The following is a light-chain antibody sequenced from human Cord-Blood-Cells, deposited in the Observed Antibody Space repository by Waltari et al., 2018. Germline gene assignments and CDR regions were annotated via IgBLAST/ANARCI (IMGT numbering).Light chain of an antibody. V-gene: IGLV2-14*01. CDR3: SSYTSSSTLV. CDR2: EVS. J-gene: IGLJ1*01. CDR1: SRDPGGYNY. Sequence: QSALPQPDFASGSSGQSITTPCPGTSRDPGGYNYVSWYQQHPGKAPKLMIYEVSNRPSGVSNRFSGSKSGNTASLTISGLQAEDEADYYCSSYTSSSTLVFGTGTKVTVL.